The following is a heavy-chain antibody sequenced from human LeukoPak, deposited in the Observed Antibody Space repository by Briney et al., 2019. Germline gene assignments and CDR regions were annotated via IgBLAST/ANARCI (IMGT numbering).Heavy chain of an antibody. Sequence: GGSLRLSCAASGFTFSSYEMNWVRQAPGKGLEWVSYISSSGSTIYYADSVKGRFTISRDNAKNSLYLQMNSLRAEDTAVYYCARDGTYYDFWSGYLPYYYYYMDVWGKGTTVTVSS. CDR1: GFTFSSYE. D-gene: IGHD3-3*01. V-gene: IGHV3-48*03. J-gene: IGHJ6*03. CDR3: ARDGTYYDFWSGYLPYYYYYMDV. CDR2: ISSSGSTI.